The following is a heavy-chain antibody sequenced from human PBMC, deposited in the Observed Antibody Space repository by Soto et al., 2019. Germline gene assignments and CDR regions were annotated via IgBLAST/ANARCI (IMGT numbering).Heavy chain of an antibody. D-gene: IGHD6-13*01. V-gene: IGHV3-23*01. CDR1: EFTFSNYA. CDR2: ISDNGGTT. CDR3: AKDPQQRIVYFDY. Sequence: EVQLLESGGGLVQPGGSLRLSCAASEFTFSNYAMSWVHQAPGKGLEWVSSISDNGGTTYYADSVKGRFTISRDNSKSTLYLEMNSLRAEDTAVYYCAKDPQQRIVYFDYCGQGPQVTVSS. J-gene: IGHJ4*02.